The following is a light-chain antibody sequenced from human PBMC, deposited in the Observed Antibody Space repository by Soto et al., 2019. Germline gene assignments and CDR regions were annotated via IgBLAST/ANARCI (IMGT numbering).Light chain of an antibody. CDR3: QQRSNWPGT. CDR2: DAS. J-gene: IGKJ1*01. V-gene: IGKV3-11*01. Sequence: IVLTQSPGTLSLSPVERATLSSTARKRRSSYLAWYQQKPGQAPRLLIYDASNRATGIPARFSGSGSGTDFTLTISSLEPEDFAVYYCQQRSNWPGTFGQGTKVDIK. CDR1: KRRSSY.